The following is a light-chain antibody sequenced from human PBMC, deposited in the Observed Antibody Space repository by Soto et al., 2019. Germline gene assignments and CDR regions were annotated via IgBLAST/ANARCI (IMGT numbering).Light chain of an antibody. J-gene: IGKJ2*01. Sequence: DIQMTQSPSSLSASVGDRVTITCRASQGISAYLIWYQQRQGKAPKLLIYAASNLVSGVPSRFSGSGSGTEFTLTISSLQPEDFATYYCQQNYRTPYTFGQGTKLETK. CDR3: QQNYRTPYT. CDR1: QGISAY. V-gene: IGKV1-39*01. CDR2: AAS.